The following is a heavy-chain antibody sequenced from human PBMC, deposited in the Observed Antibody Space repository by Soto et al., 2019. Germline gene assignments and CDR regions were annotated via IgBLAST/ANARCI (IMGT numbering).Heavy chain of an antibody. CDR1: GFTFSSYG. CDR2: ISYDGSNK. Sequence: QVQLVESGGGVVQPGRSLRLSCAASGFTFSSYGMHWVRQAPGKGLEWVAVISYDGSNKYYADSVKGRFTISRDNSKNTLYLQMNSLRAEDTAVYYCAKDRGSSWPFDYWGQRTLVTVSS. CDR3: AKDRGSSWPFDY. J-gene: IGHJ4*02. V-gene: IGHV3-30*18. D-gene: IGHD6-13*01.